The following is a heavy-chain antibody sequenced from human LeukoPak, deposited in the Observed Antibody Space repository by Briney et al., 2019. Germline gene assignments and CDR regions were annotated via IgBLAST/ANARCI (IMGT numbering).Heavy chain of an antibody. CDR2: IIPILNVA. V-gene: IGHV1-69*04. CDR3: ARDVVEKATFDY. CDR1: GDTFSSYG. J-gene: IGHJ4*02. D-gene: IGHD5-24*01. Sequence: SVKVSCKASGDTFSSYGISWVRQAPGQGLEWMGRIIPILNVADYAQKFQGRVTITADKSTSTAYMEVTSLRYEDTAVYYCARDVVEKATFDYWGQGSLVTVSS.